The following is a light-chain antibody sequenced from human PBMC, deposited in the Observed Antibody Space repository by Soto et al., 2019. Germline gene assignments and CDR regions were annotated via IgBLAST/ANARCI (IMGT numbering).Light chain of an antibody. CDR1: SSDVGSYNY. Sequence: SALTQPASVSGSPGQSITISCTGTSSDVGSYNYVSWYQQHPGKAPKLMIYEVSNRPSGVSNRFSGSKSGNTASLTISGLQAEDEADYYCSSYTSSSTPYVFGTGTKLTVL. CDR2: EVS. CDR3: SSYTSSSTPYV. J-gene: IGLJ1*01. V-gene: IGLV2-14*01.